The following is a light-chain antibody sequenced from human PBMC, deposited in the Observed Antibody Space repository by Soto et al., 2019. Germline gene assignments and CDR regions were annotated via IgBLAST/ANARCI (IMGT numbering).Light chain of an antibody. V-gene: IGKV3-11*01. CDR3: QQRSNWPIT. Sequence: EIVLTQSPATLSLSPGERATLSCRASQSVSSYLAWYQQKPGQAPRLLIYDASNRATGIPARFSGSGSGTDFTLTNSSLDPEDFAVYYCQQRSNWPITFGQGTLLEIK. CDR1: QSVSSY. CDR2: DAS. J-gene: IGKJ5*01.